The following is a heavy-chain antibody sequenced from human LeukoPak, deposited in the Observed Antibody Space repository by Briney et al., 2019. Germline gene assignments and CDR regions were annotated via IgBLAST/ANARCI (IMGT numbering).Heavy chain of an antibody. Sequence: ASVKVSCKASGYTFTNYYMHWVRQAPGQGLEWMGMIIPSGGNTNFAQNFQGRVTMTRDMSTSTFYMELSSLRSEDTAVYYCARDSISRDTYFDYWGQGTLVTVSS. D-gene: IGHD5-24*01. J-gene: IGHJ4*02. CDR1: GYTFTNYY. CDR2: IIPSGGNT. V-gene: IGHV1-46*01. CDR3: ARDSISRDTYFDY.